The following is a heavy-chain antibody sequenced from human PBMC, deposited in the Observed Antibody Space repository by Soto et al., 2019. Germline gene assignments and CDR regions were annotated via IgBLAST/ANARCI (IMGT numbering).Heavy chain of an antibody. D-gene: IGHD3-3*01. Sequence: PSETLSLTCTVSGGSISNYYWSWIRQPPGKGLEWIAYIYYSGSTSYNPSLTSRVTISVDTSKNQISLKLTSVTAADTAMYYCARYYGLWSGYYSVTKAAFDIWGQGTMVTVSS. CDR2: IYYSGST. V-gene: IGHV4-59*08. CDR1: GGSISNYY. J-gene: IGHJ3*02. CDR3: ARYYGLWSGYYSVTKAAFDI.